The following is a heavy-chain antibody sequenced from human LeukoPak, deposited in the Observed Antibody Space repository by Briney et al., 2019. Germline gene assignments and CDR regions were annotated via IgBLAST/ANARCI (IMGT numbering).Heavy chain of an antibody. Sequence: ASVKVSCKASGYTFTGYYMHWVRQAPGQGLEWMGWINPNSGGANYAQKFQGRVTMTRDTSISTAYMELSRLRSDDTAVYYCARDLFPFYSGYSGYENEKIDYWGQGTLVTVSS. CDR3: ARDLFPFYSGYSGYENEKIDY. V-gene: IGHV1-2*02. D-gene: IGHD5-12*01. CDR1: GYTFTGYY. CDR2: INPNSGGA. J-gene: IGHJ4*02.